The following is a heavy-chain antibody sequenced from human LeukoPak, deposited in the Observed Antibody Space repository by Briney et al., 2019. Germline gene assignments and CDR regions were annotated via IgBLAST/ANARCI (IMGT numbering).Heavy chain of an antibody. CDR2: ISGSGGST. CDR1: GFTFSSYG. V-gene: IGHV3-23*01. Sequence: GGSLRLSCAASGFTFSSYGMHWVRQAPGKGLEWVSAISGSGGSTYYADSVKGRFTISRDNSKNTLYLQMNSLRAEDTAVYYCAKDPLWGDYKYYYYYYMDVWGKGTTVTVSS. D-gene: IGHD4-17*01. CDR3: AKDPLWGDYKYYYYYYMDV. J-gene: IGHJ6*03.